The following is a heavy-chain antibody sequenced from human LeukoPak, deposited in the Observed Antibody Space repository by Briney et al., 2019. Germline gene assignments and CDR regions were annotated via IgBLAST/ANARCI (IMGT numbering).Heavy chain of an antibody. V-gene: IGHV3-23*01. D-gene: IGHD3-22*01. CDR2: INVSGGST. CDR3: AIDYYDSSGYYGIGAFDI. Sequence: GGSLRLSCAASGFTFSNYAMSWVRQAPGKGLEWVSGINVSGGSTFYADSVRGRFTISRDNSKNTLYLQMNSLRAEDTAVYYCAIDYYDSSGYYGIGAFDIWGQGTMVTVSS. J-gene: IGHJ3*02. CDR1: GFTFSNYA.